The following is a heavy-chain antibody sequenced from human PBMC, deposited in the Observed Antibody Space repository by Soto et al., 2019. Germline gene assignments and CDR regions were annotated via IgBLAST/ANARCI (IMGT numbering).Heavy chain of an antibody. CDR3: AREMATITTIDY. Sequence: GGSLRLSCAASGFTFSSYAMSWVRQVPGKGLEWVSSISSSSSYIYYADSVKGRFTISRDNAKNSLYLQMNSLRAEDTAVYYCAREMATITTIDYWGQGPLVTVSS. CDR2: ISSSSSYI. CDR1: GFTFSSYA. V-gene: IGHV3-21*01. J-gene: IGHJ4*02. D-gene: IGHD5-12*01.